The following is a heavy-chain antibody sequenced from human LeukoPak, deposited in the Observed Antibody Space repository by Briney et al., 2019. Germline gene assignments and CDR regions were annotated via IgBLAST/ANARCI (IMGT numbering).Heavy chain of an antibody. CDR1: GFTFSSYW. Sequence: GGSLRLSCAASGFTFSSYWMHWVRQAPGKGLVWVSRINSDGSSTSYADSVKGRFTISRDNAKNTLCLQMNSLRAEDTAVYYCARNPDPLYYDFWSGYYGGSWFDPWGQGTLVTVSS. CDR3: ARNPDPLYYDFWSGYYGGSWFDP. CDR2: INSDGSST. D-gene: IGHD3-3*01. J-gene: IGHJ5*02. V-gene: IGHV3-74*01.